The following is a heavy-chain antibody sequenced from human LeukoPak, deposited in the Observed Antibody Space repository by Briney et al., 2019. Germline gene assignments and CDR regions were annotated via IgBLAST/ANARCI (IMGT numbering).Heavy chain of an antibody. CDR3: ARPWGSSSWYYGMDV. CDR1: GYTFTGYY. Sequence: ASVKVSCKASGYTFTGYYMHLVRQAPGHGLEWIGWINPNSGGTNYAQKFQGRVTMTRDTSISTAYMELSRLRSDDTAVHYCARPWGSSSWYYGMDVWGQGTTVTVSS. J-gene: IGHJ6*02. V-gene: IGHV1-2*02. D-gene: IGHD6-13*01. CDR2: INPNSGGT.